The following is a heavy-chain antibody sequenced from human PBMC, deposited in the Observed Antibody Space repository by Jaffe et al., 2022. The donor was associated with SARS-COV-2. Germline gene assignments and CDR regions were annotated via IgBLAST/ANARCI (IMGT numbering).Heavy chain of an antibody. Sequence: EVQLVESGGGLVQPGGSLRLSCAASGFTFSSSWMHWVRQAPGKGLVWVSRISTDGSSATYADSVRGRFTISRDDAKNKLYLQMNNLRAEDTAVYYCARGRYGDYAWGQGTLVTVSS. CDR3: ARGRYGDYA. CDR1: GFTFSSSW. CDR2: ISTDGSSA. V-gene: IGHV3-74*01. D-gene: IGHD4-17*01. J-gene: IGHJ4*02.